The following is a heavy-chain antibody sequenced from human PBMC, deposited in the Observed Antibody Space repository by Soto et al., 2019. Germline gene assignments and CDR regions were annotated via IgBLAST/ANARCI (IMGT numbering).Heavy chain of an antibody. Sequence: ASETLSLTCFVSGYSITAGGYYWSWIRHHPGKGLKWIGSFYSSGSIIYNPSLRSRVSISGDTSSNQFSMSLTSVTAAGTARYYCARMYSSGSGWFHPWGQGTLVTVSS. CDR3: ARMYSSGSGWFHP. CDR1: GYSITAGGYY. J-gene: IGHJ5*02. D-gene: IGHD6-19*01. CDR2: FYSSGSI. V-gene: IGHV4-31*03.